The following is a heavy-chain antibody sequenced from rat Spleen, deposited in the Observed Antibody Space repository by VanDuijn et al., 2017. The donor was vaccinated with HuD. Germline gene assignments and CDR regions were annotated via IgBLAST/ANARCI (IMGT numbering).Heavy chain of an antibody. Sequence: EVQLVESGGGLVQPGRSLKLSCAASGFTLSNYGMAWVRQTPTKGLEWVASISTLGTNTFYRNSVKGRFTISRDDAKSIQFLQVDSLRSEDTATYYCTRVAGLGYTYGFAYWGRGTLVTVSS. CDR1: GFTLSNYG. CDR2: ISTLGTNT. V-gene: IGHV5S14*01. J-gene: IGHJ3*01. CDR3: TRVAGLGYTYGFAY. D-gene: IGHD2-1*01.